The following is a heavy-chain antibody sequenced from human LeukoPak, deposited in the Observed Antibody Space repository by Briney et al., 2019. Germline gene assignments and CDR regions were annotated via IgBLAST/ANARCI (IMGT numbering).Heavy chain of an antibody. Sequence: GGSLRLSCAASGFSVSTNYMNWVRQAPGKGLEWVSILYSGSSTYYADSVEGRFIVSRDSSKNTLSLQMNDLRAEDTAVYYCARVGDHFHWYLDLWGRGTLVTVSS. CDR2: LYSGSST. D-gene: IGHD3-3*02. CDR3: ARVGDHFHWYLDL. V-gene: IGHV3-53*01. CDR1: GFSVSTNY. J-gene: IGHJ2*01.